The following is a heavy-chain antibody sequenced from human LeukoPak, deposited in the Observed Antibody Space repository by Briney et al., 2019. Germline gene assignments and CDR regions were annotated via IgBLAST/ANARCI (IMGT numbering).Heavy chain of an antibody. V-gene: IGHV3-7*01. CDR2: VKGDGSEK. CDR3: ARDEYRSRWLHP. J-gene: IGHJ5*02. Sequence: QAGGSLRLSCAASGFTFSSYWMSWVRLAPGKGLEWVANVKGDGSEKWYADSVKGRFTISRDNAQNSVHLQMNRLRAEDTAVYHCARDEYRSRWLHPWGQGNLVTVTS. CDR1: GFTFSSYW. D-gene: IGHD5-24*01.